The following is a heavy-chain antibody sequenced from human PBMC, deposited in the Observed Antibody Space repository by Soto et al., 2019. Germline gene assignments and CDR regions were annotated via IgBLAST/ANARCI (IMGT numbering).Heavy chain of an antibody. CDR1: GFTFSGYT. Sequence: GGSLRLSCAASGFTFSGYTMNWVRQAPGKGLEWLSYISPGGSTIYYAVSVKGRFTISRDNAKNSLYLQMNSLRAEDTAVYYCVRSYSSSGGKKSRFDYCGKGTLVTVSS. D-gene: IGHD6-13*01. CDR2: ISPGGSTI. CDR3: VRSYSSSGGKKSRFDY. V-gene: IGHV3-48*01. J-gene: IGHJ4*02.